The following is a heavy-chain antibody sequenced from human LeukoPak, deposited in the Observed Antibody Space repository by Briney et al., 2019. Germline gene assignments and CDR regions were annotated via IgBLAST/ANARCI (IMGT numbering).Heavy chain of an antibody. D-gene: IGHD2-2*01. J-gene: IGHJ4*02. V-gene: IGHV1-69*05. CDR1: GGTFISYA. CDR2: IIPIFGTA. Sequence: SVKVSCKASGGTFISYAISWVRQAPGQGLEWMGGIIPIFGTANYAQKFQGRVTITTAESTSTAYMELSSLSSEDAAVYYCATMALRTSCPFDYWGQGTLVTVSS. CDR3: ATMALRTSCPFDY.